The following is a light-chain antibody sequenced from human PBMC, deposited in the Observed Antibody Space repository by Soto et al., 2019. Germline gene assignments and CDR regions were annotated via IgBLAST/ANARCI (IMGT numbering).Light chain of an antibody. CDR1: QSVSSN. V-gene: IGKV3-15*01. CDR2: DAS. CDR3: QQYNSWPET. J-gene: IGKJ1*01. Sequence: IVSTQSPGTLSLSPGARATLSGRASQSVSSNYLAWYQQRPGQAPRLLIYDASTRATGIPARFSGSGSGTEFTLTISSLQSEDFAVYYCQQYNSWPETFGQGTKVDIK.